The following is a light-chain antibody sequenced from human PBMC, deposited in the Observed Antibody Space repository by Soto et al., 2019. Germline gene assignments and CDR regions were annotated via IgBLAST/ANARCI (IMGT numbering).Light chain of an antibody. V-gene: IGKV1-5*01. CDR2: DAS. CDR3: QQCNSYSIT. Sequence: DIQMTQSPSTLSASVGETATITCPASQSINRCLAWYQLKPGKAPNRLIYDASTLESGVPSRFSGSGSGTEFTLTISRLQPDDFATYYCQQCNSYSITFGQGTQLEIK. CDR1: QSINRC. J-gene: IGKJ5*01.